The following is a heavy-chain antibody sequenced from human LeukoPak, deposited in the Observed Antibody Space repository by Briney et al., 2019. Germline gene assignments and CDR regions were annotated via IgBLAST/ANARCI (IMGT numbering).Heavy chain of an antibody. J-gene: IGHJ4*02. CDR3: TTDAGYTSRWYNY. CDR1: EFTLSDYW. D-gene: IGHD6-13*01. V-gene: IGHV3-15*01. Sequence: GGSLRLSCAASEFTLSDYWLSWVRQAPGKGLEWVGRIKSKIDGGTTDYATPVKGRFSISRDDSRNTLHLQMNSLKTEDTAVYYCTTDAGYTSRWYNYWGQGTLVTVSS. CDR2: IKSKIDGGTT.